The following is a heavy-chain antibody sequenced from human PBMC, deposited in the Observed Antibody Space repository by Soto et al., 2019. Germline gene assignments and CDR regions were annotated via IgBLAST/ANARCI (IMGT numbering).Heavy chain of an antibody. CDR1: GGSISSSSYY. CDR3: ARLGAYYQSLDP. J-gene: IGHJ5*02. CDR2: IYYSGCT. Sequence: SETLSLTCTVSGGSISSSSYYWGWIRQPPGKGLEWIGSIYYSGCTNYNPSLKSRVTISVDTSKNQFSLKLNSMTAADTAVYYCARLGAYYQSLDPWGPGTLVTVSS. D-gene: IGHD2-21*01. V-gene: IGHV4-39*01.